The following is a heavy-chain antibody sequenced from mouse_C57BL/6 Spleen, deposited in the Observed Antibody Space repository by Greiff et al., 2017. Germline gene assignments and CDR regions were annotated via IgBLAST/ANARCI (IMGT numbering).Heavy chain of an antibody. D-gene: IGHD2-4*01. Sequence: VQLQQSGAELVKPGASVKLSCKASGYTFTSYWMQWVKQRPGQGLEWIGEIDPSDSYTNYNQKFKGKATLTVDTSSSTAYMQLSSLTSEDSAVYYCARVDYYDYDRSFAYWGQGTLVTVSA. V-gene: IGHV1-50*01. J-gene: IGHJ3*01. CDR3: ARVDYYDYDRSFAY. CDR1: GYTFTSYW. CDR2: IDPSDSYT.